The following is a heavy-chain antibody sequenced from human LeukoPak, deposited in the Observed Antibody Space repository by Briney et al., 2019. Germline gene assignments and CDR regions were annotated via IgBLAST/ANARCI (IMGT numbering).Heavy chain of an antibody. V-gene: IGHV4-59*01. J-gene: IGHJ4*02. CDR2: IHHTGSF. D-gene: IGHD3-16*01. CDR1: GASTSDYY. CDR3: TRGHWALDC. Sequence: KASETLSLTCTIFGASTSDYYWSWVRQPPGKGLEWIGYIHHTGSFDYNPSLNSRATISLETSKNQFSLKLTSVTAADTAVYYCTRGHWALDCWGQGPLVTVSS.